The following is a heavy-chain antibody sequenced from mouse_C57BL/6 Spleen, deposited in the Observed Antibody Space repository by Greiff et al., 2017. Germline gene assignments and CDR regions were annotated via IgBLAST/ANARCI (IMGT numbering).Heavy chain of an antibody. CDR2: IYPRSGNT. CDR3: ARYDPKWYAMDY. D-gene: IGHD1-3*01. CDR1: GYTFTSYG. V-gene: IGHV1-81*01. Sequence: VQLQESGAELARPGASVKLSCKASGYTFTSYGISWVKQRTGQGLEWIGEIYPRSGNTYYNEKFKGKATLTADKSSSTAYMELRSLTSEDSAVYFCARYDPKWYAMDYWGQGTSVTVSS. J-gene: IGHJ4*01.